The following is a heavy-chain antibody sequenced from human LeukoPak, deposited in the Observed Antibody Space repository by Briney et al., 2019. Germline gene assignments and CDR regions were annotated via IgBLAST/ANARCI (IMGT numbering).Heavy chain of an antibody. CDR1: GFTFNSYS. Sequence: GGSLRLSCEASGFTFNSYSFNWVRQAPGKGLEWISYINSVGGTTFYADSVKGRFTISRDNAKNTLYLQMDSLRAEDAAIYYCAKDDDYFDYWGQGTLVTVSS. V-gene: IGHV3-48*04. CDR3: AKDDDYFDY. D-gene: IGHD3-3*01. J-gene: IGHJ4*02. CDR2: INSVGGTT.